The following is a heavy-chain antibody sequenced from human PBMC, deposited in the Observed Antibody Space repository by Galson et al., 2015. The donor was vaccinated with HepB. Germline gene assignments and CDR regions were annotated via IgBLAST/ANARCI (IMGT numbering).Heavy chain of an antibody. V-gene: IGHV3-30*03. Sequence: SLRLSCAASGFTFSSYGMHWVRQAPGKGLEWVAVISYDGSNKYYADSVKGRFTISRDNSKNTLYLQMDSLRAEDTAVYYCALGSSIDYWGQGTLVTVSS. J-gene: IGHJ4*02. CDR1: GFTFSSYG. D-gene: IGHD6-6*01. CDR3: ALGSSIDY. CDR2: ISYDGSNK.